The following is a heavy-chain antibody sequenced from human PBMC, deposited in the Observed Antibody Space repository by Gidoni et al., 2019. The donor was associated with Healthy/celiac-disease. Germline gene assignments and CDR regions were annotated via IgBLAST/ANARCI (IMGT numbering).Heavy chain of an antibody. D-gene: IGHD3-10*01. CDR1: GSTFSSYA. V-gene: IGHV3-23*01. J-gene: IGHJ4*02. CDR3: AKWMIRGYYFDY. CDR2: ISGSGGST. Sequence: EVQLLESGGGLVQPGGSLRLSCAASGSTFSSYAMSWVRQAPGKGLEGVSAISGSGGSTYYADSVKGRFTISRDNSKNTLYLQMNSLRAEDTAVYYCAKWMIRGYYFDYWGQGTLVTVSS.